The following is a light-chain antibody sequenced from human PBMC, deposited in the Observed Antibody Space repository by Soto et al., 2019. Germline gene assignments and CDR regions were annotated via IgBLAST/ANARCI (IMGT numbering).Light chain of an antibody. CDR1: QSISSW. Sequence: DIQMTQSPSTLSASVGDRVTITCRASQSISSWLSWYQQNTGKAPKLLIYYTSSLESGVQSRFSGIGSGTECTLTFSSLQPDDFSTYYCQQYNSSHYSFGQDTKLQI. CDR3: QQYNSSHYS. V-gene: IGKV1-5*01. J-gene: IGKJ2*01. CDR2: YTS.